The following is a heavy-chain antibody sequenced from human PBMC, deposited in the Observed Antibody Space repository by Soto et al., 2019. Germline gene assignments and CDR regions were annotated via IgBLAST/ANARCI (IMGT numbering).Heavy chain of an antibody. CDR3: AKDAKILDWLPTSYYYDF. J-gene: IGHJ4*02. CDR2: ISRSGNST. CDR1: GFSFSSYA. V-gene: IGHV3-23*01. Sequence: EVQVLESGGDLAQPGGSLRLSCAASGFSFSSYAMSWVRQSPGKGLEWVSSISRSGNSTYSADSVRGRFTISRDNSKNTLYLQMYSLRAEDTVVYYCAKDAKILDWLPTSYYYDFWGRGALVTVSS. D-gene: IGHD3-9*01.